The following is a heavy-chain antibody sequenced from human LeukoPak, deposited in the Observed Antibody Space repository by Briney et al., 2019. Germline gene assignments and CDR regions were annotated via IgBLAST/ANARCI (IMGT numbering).Heavy chain of an antibody. CDR2: IRYDGSNK. CDR3: AKDLITMIGYYFDY. V-gene: IGHV3-30*02. J-gene: IGHJ4*02. D-gene: IGHD3-22*01. CDR1: GFTVSSNY. Sequence: GGSLRLSCAASGFTVSSNYMSWVRQAPGKGLEWVAFIRYDGSNKYYADSVKGRFTISRDNSKNTLYLQMNSLRAEDTAVYYCAKDLITMIGYYFDYWGQGTLVTVSS.